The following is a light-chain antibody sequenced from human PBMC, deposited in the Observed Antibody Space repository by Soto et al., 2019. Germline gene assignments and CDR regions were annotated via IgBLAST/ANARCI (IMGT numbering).Light chain of an antibody. CDR3: SSYAGSGSFVV. V-gene: IGLV2-8*01. CDR2: EVS. J-gene: IGLJ3*02. CDR1: SSDVGGYNS. Sequence: QSVLTQPPSASGSPGQSVTISCTGTSSDVGGYNSVSWYQHHPGKAPKLMIYEVSKRPSGVPDRFSGSKSGNTASLTVSGLQADDEADYCCSSYAGSGSFVVFGGGTKLTVL.